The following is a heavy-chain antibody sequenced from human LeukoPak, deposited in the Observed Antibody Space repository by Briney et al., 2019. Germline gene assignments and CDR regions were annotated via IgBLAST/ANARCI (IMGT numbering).Heavy chain of an antibody. V-gene: IGHV3-23*01. Sequence: GGSLRLSCAASGFTFSCYAMTWVRQAPGKGLEWVSVISGSGGSTYYADSVKGRFTISRDNSKITLYLQMTSLRADDTAVHYCAKVYGDYVDDAFDIWGQGTMVTVSS. J-gene: IGHJ3*02. CDR2: ISGSGGST. CDR1: GFTFSCYA. CDR3: AKVYGDYVDDAFDI. D-gene: IGHD4-17*01.